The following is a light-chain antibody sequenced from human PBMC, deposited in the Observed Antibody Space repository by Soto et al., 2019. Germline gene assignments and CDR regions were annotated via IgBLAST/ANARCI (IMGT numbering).Light chain of an antibody. V-gene: IGLV1-47*01. Sequence: QSVLTQPPSASGTPGQRVTVSCSGSTSNIGKNYVYWYQQLPGTAPKLLIYKSNQRPSGVPDRFSGSKSGTSASLAISGLRSEDEADYYCAVWDSSLSAWVFGGGTKLTVL. CDR3: AVWDSSLSAWV. CDR1: TSNIGKNY. CDR2: KSN. J-gene: IGLJ3*02.